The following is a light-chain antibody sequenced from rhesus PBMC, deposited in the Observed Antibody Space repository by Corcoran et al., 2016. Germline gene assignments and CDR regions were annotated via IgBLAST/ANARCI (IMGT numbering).Light chain of an antibody. CDR2: KAS. J-gene: IGKJ2*01. CDR3: LQYSSSPYS. V-gene: IGKV1-22*01. Sequence: DIQMTQSPSSLSASVGDKVTITCRASQGISSWLAWYQQKTGKAPKLLIYKASSLQSGVPSRFSGRGSGTAFTLTISRLQPEDFATYYCLQYSSSPYSFDQGTKVEIK. CDR1: QGISSW.